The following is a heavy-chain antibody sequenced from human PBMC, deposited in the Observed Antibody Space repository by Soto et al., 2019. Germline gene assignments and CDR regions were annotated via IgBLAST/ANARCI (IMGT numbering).Heavy chain of an antibody. CDR2: INHSGST. Sequence: SETLSLPCSVYGWSFSGYYWSWIRQPPGKGLEWIGEINHSGSTNYNPSLKSRVTISVDTSKNQFSLKLSSVTAADTAVYYCARAARLYYGMDVWGQGTTVTVSS. V-gene: IGHV4-34*01. CDR3: ARAARLYYGMDV. J-gene: IGHJ6*02. CDR1: GWSFSGYY.